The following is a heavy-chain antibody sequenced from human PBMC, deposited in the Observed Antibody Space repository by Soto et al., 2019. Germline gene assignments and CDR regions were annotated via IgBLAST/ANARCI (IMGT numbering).Heavy chain of an antibody. CDR2: INHSGST. V-gene: IGHV4-34*01. CDR1: GGSFSGYY. CDR3: ARDGGRQKYYFDY. D-gene: IGHD1-26*01. J-gene: IGHJ4*02. Sequence: SETLSLTCAVYGGSFSGYYWSWIRQPPGKGLEWIGEINHSGSTNYNPSLKSRVTISVDTSKNQFSLKLSSVTAADTAVYYCARDGGRQKYYFDYWGQGTLVTVSS.